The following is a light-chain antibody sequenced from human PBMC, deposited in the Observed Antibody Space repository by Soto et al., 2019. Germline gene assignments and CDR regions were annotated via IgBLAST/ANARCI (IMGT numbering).Light chain of an antibody. CDR2: GAS. V-gene: IGKV3-11*01. CDR1: QSISSD. J-gene: IGKJ1*01. CDR3: QQRSSWPRT. Sequence: EIVLTQSPATLSLSPGERATLSCRASQSISSDLAWYQQKPGQAPRLFIYGASNRVTGIPARFRGSGSGTDFTLTISTLEPEDFAVYYCQQRSSWPRTFGQGTKVEIK.